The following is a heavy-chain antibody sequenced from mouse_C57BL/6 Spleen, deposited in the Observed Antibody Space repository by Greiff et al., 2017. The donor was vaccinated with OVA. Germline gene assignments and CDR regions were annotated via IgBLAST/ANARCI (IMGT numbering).Heavy chain of an antibody. CDR3: ARGDFDV. CDR2: LSDGGSYT. Sequence: EVQLVESGGGLVKPGGSLKLSCAASGFPFSSYAMSWVRQTPEKRLEWVATLSDGGSYTYYPDNVKGRFTISRDNAKNNLYLQMSHLKSEDTAMYYCARGDFDVWGTGTTVTVSS. V-gene: IGHV5-4*01. CDR1: GFPFSSYA. J-gene: IGHJ1*03.